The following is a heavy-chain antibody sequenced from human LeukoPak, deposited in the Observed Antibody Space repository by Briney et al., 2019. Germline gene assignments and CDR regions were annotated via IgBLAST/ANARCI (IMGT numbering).Heavy chain of an antibody. CDR1: GFTFSSYW. CDR3: ARWWLRSGDY. J-gene: IGHJ4*02. Sequence: GGSLRLSCAASGFTFSSYWMHWVRQAPGKGLVWVSRINGDGSSTIYADSVKGRFTIYRDNAKNTLFLQMNSLRAEDTAVYYCARWWLRSGDYWGQGTLVTVSS. D-gene: IGHD5-12*01. CDR2: INGDGSST. V-gene: IGHV3-74*01.